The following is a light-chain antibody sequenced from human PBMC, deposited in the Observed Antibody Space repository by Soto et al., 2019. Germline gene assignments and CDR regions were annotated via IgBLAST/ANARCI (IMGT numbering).Light chain of an antibody. J-gene: IGKJ2*01. Sequence: DIQMTQSPSSLSASVGDRVTITCRASQSISSYLNWYQQKPGKAPKLLIYAASSLQSGVPSRFSGCGSGTDFPLTISSLQPEDFATYYCQQSYSTPMYTFGQGTKLEIK. V-gene: IGKV1-39*01. CDR1: QSISSY. CDR2: AAS. CDR3: QQSYSTPMYT.